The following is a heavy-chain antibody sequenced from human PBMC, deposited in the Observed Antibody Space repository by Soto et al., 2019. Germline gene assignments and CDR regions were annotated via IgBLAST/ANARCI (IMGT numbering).Heavy chain of an antibody. Sequence: SGPTLVNPTQTLTLTCTFSGFSLSTSGMCVSWIRQPPGKALEWLALIDWADDKYYSTSLKTRLPISKDTSKNQVVLTMTNMDPVDTATYYCARTTGTARPYYFDYWGEGTLVTVAS. CDR2: IDWADDK. CDR3: ARTTGTARPYYFDY. J-gene: IGHJ4*02. D-gene: IGHD6-6*01. CDR1: GFSLSTSGMC. V-gene: IGHV2-70*01.